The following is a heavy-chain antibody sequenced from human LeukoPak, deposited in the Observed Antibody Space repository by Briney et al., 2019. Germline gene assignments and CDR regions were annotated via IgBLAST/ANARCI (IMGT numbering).Heavy chain of an antibody. CDR2: MNPNSANT. Sequence: ASVTVSFKSSGYTLTSYDINWVRQATGKGLEWMGWMNPNSANTGYAQKFQGRVTMTRNTSISTAYMELSSLRSEDTAVYYCARGPPESSNSDYWGQGTLVTDSS. V-gene: IGHV1-8*01. D-gene: IGHD6-13*01. CDR3: ARGPPESSNSDY. J-gene: IGHJ4*02. CDR1: GYTLTSYD.